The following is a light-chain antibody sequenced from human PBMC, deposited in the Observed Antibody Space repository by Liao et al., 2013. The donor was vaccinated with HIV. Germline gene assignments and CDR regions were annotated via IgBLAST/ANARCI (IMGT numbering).Light chain of an antibody. Sequence: SYELTQPPSVSVAPGKTATVSCGGNNIGTKSVNWYQQKPGQAPVLVICYETDRPLGISERFSGSNSGNTATLTISGTQAMDEADYYCLVWDRTTYVFGSGTAVTVL. CDR1: NIGTKS. CDR2: YET. J-gene: IGLJ1*01. CDR3: LVWDRTTYV. V-gene: IGLV3-21*01.